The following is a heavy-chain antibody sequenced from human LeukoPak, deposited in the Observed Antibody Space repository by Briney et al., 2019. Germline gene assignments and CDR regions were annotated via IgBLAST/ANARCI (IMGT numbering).Heavy chain of an antibody. CDR3: ARISASYYYYGMDV. CDR1: GYTFATYS. Sequence: ASVKVSCKASGYTFATYSISWVRQAPGQGLEWMGWISAHNGHKNYAQKVQGRVTMTTDTSTTTAYMELRSLRSDDTAIYYCARISASYYYYGMDVWGQGTTVTVSS. J-gene: IGHJ6*02. CDR2: ISAHNGHK. V-gene: IGHV1-18*01.